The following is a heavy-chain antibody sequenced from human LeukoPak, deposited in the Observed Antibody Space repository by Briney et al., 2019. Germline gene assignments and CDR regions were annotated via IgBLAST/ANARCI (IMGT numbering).Heavy chain of an antibody. CDR1: GGSISSGGYY. Sequence: PSETLSLTCTVSGGSISSGGYYWSWIRQHPGKGLEWIGYIYYSGSTYYNPSLKSRVTISVDTSKNQFSLKLSSVTAADTAVYYCARVMIAAAGRYYYYGMVVWGQGTTVTVSS. J-gene: IGHJ6*02. V-gene: IGHV4-31*03. D-gene: IGHD6-13*01. CDR3: ARVMIAAAGRYYYYGMVV. CDR2: IYYSGST.